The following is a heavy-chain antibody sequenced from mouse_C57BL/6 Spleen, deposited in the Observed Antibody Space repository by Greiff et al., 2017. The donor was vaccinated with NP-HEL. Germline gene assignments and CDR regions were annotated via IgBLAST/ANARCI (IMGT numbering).Heavy chain of an antibody. CDR3: TRVDGYFAY. D-gene: IGHD2-3*01. Sequence: EVKLMESGEGLVKPGGSLKLSCAASGFTFSSYATSWVRQTPEKRLEWVAYISSGGDYIYYADTVKGRFTISRDNARNTLYLQMSSLKSEDTAMYYCTRVDGYFAYWGQGTLVTVSA. V-gene: IGHV5-9-1*02. J-gene: IGHJ3*01. CDR1: GFTFSSYA. CDR2: ISSGGDYI.